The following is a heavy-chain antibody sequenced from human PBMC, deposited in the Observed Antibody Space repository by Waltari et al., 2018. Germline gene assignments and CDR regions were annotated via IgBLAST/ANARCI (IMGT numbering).Heavy chain of an antibody. CDR2: IYWDDDK. J-gene: IGHJ2*01. Sequence: QITLKESGPTLVKPTQTLTLTCSFSGFSLSTTAVGVGWIRQPPGKALEWLAVIYWDDDKRYSPSLKNRLTITKDTSTNQVFFTMTNMGPVDTDTYYCAHTTRPRRIPGYQYWYFDFWGRGTLITVSS. D-gene: IGHD2-15*01. CDR1: GFSLSTTAVG. CDR3: AHTTRPRRIPGYQYWYFDF. V-gene: IGHV2-5*02.